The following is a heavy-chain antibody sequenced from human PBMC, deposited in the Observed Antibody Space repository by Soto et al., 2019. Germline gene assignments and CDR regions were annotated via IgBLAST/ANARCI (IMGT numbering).Heavy chain of an antibody. D-gene: IGHD3-3*01. V-gene: IGHV3-9*01. Sequence: PGGSLRLSCAASGFTFDYYAMHWVRQAPGKGLEWVSGISWNSGSIGYADSVKGRFTISRDNAKNSLYLQMNSLRAEDTALYYCAKASVTIFGVPISGYFDYWGQGTLVTVSS. CDR3: AKASVTIFGVPISGYFDY. J-gene: IGHJ4*02. CDR1: GFTFDYYA. CDR2: ISWNSGSI.